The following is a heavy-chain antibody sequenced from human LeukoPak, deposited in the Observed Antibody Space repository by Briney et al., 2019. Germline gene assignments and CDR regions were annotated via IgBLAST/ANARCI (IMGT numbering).Heavy chain of an antibody. CDR2: IYYGGST. J-gene: IGHJ5*02. D-gene: IGHD2-15*01. CDR3: ARALGYCSGGSCTRGYNWFDP. Sequence: SETLSLTCTVSGGSISSSDYYWGWIRQPPGKGLEWIGSIYYGGSTYYNPSLKSRVTISVDTSMNQFSLKLSFVTTADTAVYYCARALGYCSGGSCTRGYNWFDPWGQGTLATVPS. CDR1: GGSISSSDYY. V-gene: IGHV4-39*01.